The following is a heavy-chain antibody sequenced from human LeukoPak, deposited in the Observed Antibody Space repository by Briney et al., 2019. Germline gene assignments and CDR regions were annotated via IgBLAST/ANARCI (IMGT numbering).Heavy chain of an antibody. J-gene: IGHJ5*02. D-gene: IGHD4-17*01. V-gene: IGHV3-23*01. CDR1: GFTFSSYA. CDR3: AREGGDYAPVRDWFDP. CDR2: ISGSGGST. Sequence: GGSLRLSCAASGFTFSSYAMSWVRQAPGKGLEWVSAISGSGGSTYYADSVKGRFTISRDNSKNTLYLQMNSLRAEDTAVYYCAREGGDYAPVRDWFDPWGQGTLVTVSS.